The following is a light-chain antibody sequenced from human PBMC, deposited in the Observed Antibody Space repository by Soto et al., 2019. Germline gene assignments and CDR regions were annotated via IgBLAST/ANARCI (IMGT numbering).Light chain of an antibody. CDR1: NIGSKS. V-gene: IGLV3-21*04. CDR2: YDS. Sequence: SYELTQSPSVSVDPGKTARITCGGNNIGSKSVHWYQQKPGQAPVLVIYYDSDRPSGIPERFSGSNSGNTATLTISRVEAGDEADYYCQVWDSSSDHPGVFGGGTKLTVL. J-gene: IGLJ3*02. CDR3: QVWDSSSDHPGV.